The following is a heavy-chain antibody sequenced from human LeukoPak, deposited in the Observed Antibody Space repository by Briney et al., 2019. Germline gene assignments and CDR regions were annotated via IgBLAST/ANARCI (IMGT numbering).Heavy chain of an antibody. Sequence: GGSLRLSCAASGFTFDDYTMHWVRQAPGKGLEWVSLISWDGVVTHYADSVKGRFTISRDKSKNSLYLQMNSLRPEDIAFYYCAKDLSGGSYYGPFDDWGQGTLVTVSS. CDR2: ISWDGVVT. D-gene: IGHD1-26*01. V-gene: IGHV3-43*01. J-gene: IGHJ4*02. CDR1: GFTFDDYT. CDR3: AKDLSGGSYYGPFDD.